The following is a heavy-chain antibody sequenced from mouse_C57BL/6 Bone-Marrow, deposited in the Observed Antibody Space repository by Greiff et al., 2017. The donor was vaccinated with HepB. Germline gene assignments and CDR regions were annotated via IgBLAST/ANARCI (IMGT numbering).Heavy chain of an antibody. Sequence: VQLQQSGAELVKPGASVKLSCTASGFNIKDYYMHWVKQRTEQGLEWIGRIDPEDGETKYAPKFQGKATITADTSSNTAYLQLSSLTSEDTAVYYCARYYGSSYGGFFDYWGQGTTLTVSS. CDR2: IDPEDGET. J-gene: IGHJ2*01. CDR1: GFNIKDYY. D-gene: IGHD1-1*01. CDR3: ARYYGSSYGGFFDY. V-gene: IGHV14-2*01.